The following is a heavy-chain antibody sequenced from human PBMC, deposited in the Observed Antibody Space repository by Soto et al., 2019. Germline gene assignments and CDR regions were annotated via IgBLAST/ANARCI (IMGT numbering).Heavy chain of an antibody. CDR3: ASDIPTRTNLLRYLDPA. V-gene: IGHV6-1*01. D-gene: IGHD3-9*01. Sequence: PSQTLSLTCAISGDSVSTNSATWDWIRQSPSRGLEWLGRTYYRSKWYNDYAVSVKGRITINPDTSNNQLSLKLSSVTAADTAVYYCASDIPTRTNLLRYLDPAWGKGTLVTV. CDR1: GDSVSTNSAT. CDR2: TYYRSKWYN. J-gene: IGHJ5*02.